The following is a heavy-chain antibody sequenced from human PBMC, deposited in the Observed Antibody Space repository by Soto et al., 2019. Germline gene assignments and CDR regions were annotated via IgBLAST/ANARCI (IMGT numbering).Heavy chain of an antibody. CDR3: ARTLKRFLEWSHDIDY. CDR2: ISAYNGNT. D-gene: IGHD3-3*01. J-gene: IGHJ4*02. Sequence: GASVKVSCKASGYTFTSYGICWVRQAPGQGLEWMGWISAYNGNTNYAQKLQGRVTMTTDTSTSTAYMELRSLRSDDTAVYYCARTLKRFLEWSHDIDYWGQGTLVTVSS. CDR1: GYTFTSYG. V-gene: IGHV1-18*01.